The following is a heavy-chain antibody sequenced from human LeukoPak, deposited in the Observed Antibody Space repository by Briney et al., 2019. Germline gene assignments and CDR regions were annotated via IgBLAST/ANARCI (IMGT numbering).Heavy chain of an antibody. CDR1: GGSFSGYY. D-gene: IGHD1-26*01. CDR3: ARGSGD. V-gene: IGHV4-34*01. CDR2: INHSGST. J-gene: IGHJ4*02. Sequence: ASETLSLTCAVYGGSFSGYYWSWIRQPPGKGLEWIGEINHSGSTNYNPSLKSRVTISVDTSKNQFSLKLSSVTAADTAVYYCARGSGDWGQGTLVTVSS.